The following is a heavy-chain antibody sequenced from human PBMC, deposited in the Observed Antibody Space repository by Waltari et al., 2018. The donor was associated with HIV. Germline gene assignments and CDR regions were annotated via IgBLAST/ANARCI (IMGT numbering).Heavy chain of an antibody. CDR3: ASSVEATTKTFYYYGMDV. Sequence: QVQLVQSGAEVKKPGASVKVSCKAAGYTFTKYDINWVRQANGQGLEWMGWMNPNSGNTGYAQKFQGRVTMTRNTSISTAYMELSSLRSEDTAVYYCASSVEATTKTFYYYGMDVWGQGTTVTVSS. D-gene: IGHD5-12*01. J-gene: IGHJ6*02. CDR2: MNPNSGNT. CDR1: GYTFTKYD. V-gene: IGHV1-8*01.